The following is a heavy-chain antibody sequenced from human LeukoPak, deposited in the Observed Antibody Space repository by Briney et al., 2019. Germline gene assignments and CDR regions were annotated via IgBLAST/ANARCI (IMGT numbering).Heavy chain of an antibody. CDR2: ISYHGSNK. CDR3: ASRDGSRWAFDY. D-gene: IGHD6-13*01. V-gene: IGHV3-30-3*01. CDR1: GFTFSSYA. Sequence: GGSLRLSCAASGFTFSSYAMSWVRQAPGKGLEWVAVISYHGSNKYYADSVKGRFTFSRDNSKNTLDLQMNSLRPEDTAVYYCASRDGSRWAFDYWGQGTLVTVSS. J-gene: IGHJ4*02.